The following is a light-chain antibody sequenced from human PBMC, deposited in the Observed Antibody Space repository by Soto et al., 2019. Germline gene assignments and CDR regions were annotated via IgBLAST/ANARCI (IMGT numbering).Light chain of an antibody. CDR3: QQTYITPYT. CDR1: QSISLY. Sequence: DIQMTQSPSSLSASVGDRVTITCRASQSISLYLNWYQQKRGKAPKLQIYTASSLQSGVPSRFSGSGSGTDFTLTISSLQPEDFATYYCQQTYITPYTFGQGTKLEIK. CDR2: TAS. J-gene: IGKJ2*01. V-gene: IGKV1-39*01.